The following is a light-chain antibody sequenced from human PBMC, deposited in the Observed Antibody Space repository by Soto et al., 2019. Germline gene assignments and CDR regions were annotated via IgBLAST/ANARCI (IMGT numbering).Light chain of an antibody. CDR1: SSDAGLYDY. CDR3: SSYTSDSSYV. CDR2: AVS. V-gene: IGLV2-14*01. J-gene: IGLJ1*01. Sequence: LTQPASVSGSPGQSITISCTGTSSDAGLYDYVSWYQQHPGKAPQLMIYAVSNRPSGVSNRFSASKSGNTASLFISGLQAEDEADYYCSSYTSDSSYVFGSGTKVTVL.